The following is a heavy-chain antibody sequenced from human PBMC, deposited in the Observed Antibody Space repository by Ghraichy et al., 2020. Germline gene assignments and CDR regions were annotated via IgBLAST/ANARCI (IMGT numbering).Heavy chain of an antibody. J-gene: IGHJ4*02. CDR3: AREYCSGGRCLFGTGGSHVDY. CDR2: IKSDGSST. V-gene: IGHV3-74*01. D-gene: IGHD2-15*01. CDR1: GFTLSNYW. Sequence: GGSLRLSCAASGFTLSNYWMHWVRQAPGKGLVWVSRIKSDGSSTIYADSVKGRFTISRDNAKNTLYLQMNRLSAEDTAVYYCAREYCSGGRCLFGTGGSHVDYWGQGTLVTVSS.